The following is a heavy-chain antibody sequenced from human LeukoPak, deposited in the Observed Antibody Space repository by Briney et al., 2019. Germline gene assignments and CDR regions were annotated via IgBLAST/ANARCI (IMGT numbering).Heavy chain of an antibody. CDR2: IIPIFGTA. CDR3: ARVSYARFAAFDI. D-gene: IGHD3-10*01. Sequence: ASVKVSCKASGGTFSSYAISWVRQAPRQGLEWMGGIIPIFGTANYAQKFQGRVTITTDESTSTAYMELSSLRSEDTAVYYCARVSYARFAAFDIWGQGTMVTVSS. J-gene: IGHJ3*02. CDR1: GGTFSSYA. V-gene: IGHV1-69*05.